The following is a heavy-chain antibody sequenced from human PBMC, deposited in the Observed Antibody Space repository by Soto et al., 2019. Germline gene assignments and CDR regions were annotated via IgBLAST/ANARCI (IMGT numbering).Heavy chain of an antibody. CDR2: INPNSGGT. Sequence: ASVKVSCKASGGTFSSYAISWVRQAPGQGLEWMGWINPNSGGTNYAQKFQGWVTMTRDTSISTAYMELSRLRSDDTAVYYCARVGAAAGTGGSYYYYMDVWGKGTTVTISS. CDR1: GGTFSSYA. J-gene: IGHJ6*03. V-gene: IGHV1-2*04. CDR3: ARVGAAAGTGGSYYYYMDV. D-gene: IGHD6-13*01.